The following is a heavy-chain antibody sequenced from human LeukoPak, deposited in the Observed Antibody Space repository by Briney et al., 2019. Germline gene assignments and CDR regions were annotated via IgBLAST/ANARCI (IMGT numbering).Heavy chain of an antibody. V-gene: IGHV3-30*18. CDR3: AKDRSSSWYGPTFDY. Sequence: GGSLRLSCAASGFTFSSYGMHWVRQAPGKGLEWVAVISYDGSNKYYADSVKGRFTISRDNSKNTLYLQMNGLRAEDTAVYYCAKDRSSSWYGPTFDYWGQGTLVTVSS. D-gene: IGHD6-13*01. J-gene: IGHJ4*02. CDR1: GFTFSSYG. CDR2: ISYDGSNK.